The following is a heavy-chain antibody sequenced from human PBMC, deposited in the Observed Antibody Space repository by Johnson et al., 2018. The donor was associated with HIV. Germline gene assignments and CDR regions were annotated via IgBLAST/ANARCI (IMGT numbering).Heavy chain of an antibody. Sequence: VQLVESGGGLVKPGGSLRLSCAASGFTFNSYAMHWVRQAPGKGLEWVALTSYDGSNKYYADSVKGRFSISRDTSTTTLYLQMNSLRAEDTAVYYCARPNNWGSSSDAFDIWGQGTMVTVSS. CDR3: ARPNNWGSSSDAFDI. CDR1: GFTFNSYA. CDR2: TSYDGSNK. J-gene: IGHJ3*02. V-gene: IGHV3-30*04. D-gene: IGHD7-27*01.